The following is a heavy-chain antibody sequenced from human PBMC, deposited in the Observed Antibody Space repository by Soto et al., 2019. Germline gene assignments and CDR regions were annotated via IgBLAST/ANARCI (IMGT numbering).Heavy chain of an antibody. CDR2: IDPSDSYT. CDR1: GYSFTSYW. V-gene: IGHV5-10-1*01. J-gene: IGHJ6*02. CDR3: AIRRGVVPWGMDV. Sequence: GESLKISCNGSGYSFTSYWISWVRQMPGKGLEWMGRIDPSDSYTNYSPSFQGHVTISADKSISTAYLQWSSLKASDTAMYYCAIRRGVVPWGMDVWGQGTKVTVSS. D-gene: IGHD2-2*01.